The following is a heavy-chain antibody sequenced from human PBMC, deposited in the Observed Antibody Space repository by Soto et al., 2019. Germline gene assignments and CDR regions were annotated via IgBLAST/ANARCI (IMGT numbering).Heavy chain of an antibody. CDR2: ISYDGGST. D-gene: IGHD6-19*01. Sequence: ESGGGVVQPGRSLRLSCAASGFTFRNYAMHWVRQAPGKGLEWMAFISYDGGSTFYADSVKGRFTVSRDNAKNTLYLQMNSLRIEETAVYYCATEGAVGGDAFDLWGQGTMVTVSS. CDR1: GFTFRNYA. V-gene: IGHV3-30-3*01. CDR3: ATEGAVGGDAFDL. J-gene: IGHJ3*01.